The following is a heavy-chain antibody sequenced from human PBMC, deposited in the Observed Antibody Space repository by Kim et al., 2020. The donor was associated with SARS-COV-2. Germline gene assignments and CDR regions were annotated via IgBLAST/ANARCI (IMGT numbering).Heavy chain of an antibody. V-gene: IGHV3-23*01. D-gene: IGHD6-19*01. J-gene: IGHJ4*02. CDR3: AKTASDWHLDN. Sequence: GGSLRLSCEASGFTFSIYAMAWVRQAPGKGLEWVSLITYSGTDTYYADSVKGRFAISRDNSKNTLHLQMRGLRVDDTAVYYCAKTASDWHLDNWGPGTLVTVSS. CDR1: GFTFSIYA. CDR2: ITYSGTDT.